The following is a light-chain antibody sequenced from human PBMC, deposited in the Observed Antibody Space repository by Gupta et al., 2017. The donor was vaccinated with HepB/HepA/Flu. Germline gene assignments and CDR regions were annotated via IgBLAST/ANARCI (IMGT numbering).Light chain of an antibody. J-gene: IGLJ2*01. CDR1: KLGDKY. Sequence: SYELTQPPSVSVSPGQTASITCSGDKLGDKYACWYQQKPGQSPVLVIYQDSKRPSGIPEFFSGSDSATTATLTISGTQAVDEDYYYCQAWNSSTVVFGGGTKLTVL. CDR3: QAWNSSTVV. CDR2: QDS. V-gene: IGLV3-1*01.